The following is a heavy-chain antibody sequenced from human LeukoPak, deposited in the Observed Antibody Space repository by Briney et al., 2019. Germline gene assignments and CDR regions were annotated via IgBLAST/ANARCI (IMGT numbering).Heavy chain of an antibody. CDR1: GLTFSSYA. CDR2: ISAIGEST. Sequence: SGASLRLSCAPSGLTFSSYAMSWVRQAPGKGLEWVSAISAIGESTQYADSVKGRFTISRDNSKNTVSVQMNSLRAEDTAVYYCARDHLGVWFGELARAFDVWGQGTMVSVSS. D-gene: IGHD3-10*01. V-gene: IGHV3-23*01. J-gene: IGHJ3*01. CDR3: ARDHLGVWFGELARAFDV.